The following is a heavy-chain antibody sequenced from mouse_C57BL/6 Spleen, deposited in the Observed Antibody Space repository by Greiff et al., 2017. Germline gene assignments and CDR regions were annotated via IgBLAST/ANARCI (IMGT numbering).Heavy chain of an antibody. CDR2: LDPSDSYT. J-gene: IGHJ4*01. CDR3: ARSVDYHAMDY. Sequence: QVQLQQPGAELVMPGASVKLSCKASGYTFTSYWLHWVKQRPGQGLEWIGELDPSDSYTNYNQKFKGKSTLTVDKYSSTAYMQLSSLTSEDAAVYYCARSVDYHAMDYWGQGTSVTVSS. CDR1: GYTFTSYW. V-gene: IGHV1-69*01.